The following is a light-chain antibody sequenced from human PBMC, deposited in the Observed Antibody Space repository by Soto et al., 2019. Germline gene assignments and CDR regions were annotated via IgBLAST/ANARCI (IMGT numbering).Light chain of an antibody. CDR3: PQYLSPRIT. V-gene: IGKV3D-20*02. CDR2: YAS. CDR1: QSVSRNY. J-gene: IGKJ5*01. Sequence: EIVGTQSPATLSLSPGETATLSSSASQSVSRNYLAWVQKKPGQAPSLRIYYASTRASAIPDKFGGSGSGTGFTLNISRLEPQDLAVYFCPQYLSPRITFGQETR.